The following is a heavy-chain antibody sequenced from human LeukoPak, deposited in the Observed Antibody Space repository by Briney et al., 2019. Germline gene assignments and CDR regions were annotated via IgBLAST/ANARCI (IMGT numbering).Heavy chain of an antibody. V-gene: IGHV3-21*01. J-gene: IGHJ4*02. D-gene: IGHD3-22*01. CDR3: ARIGYYYDSSGYYPTDY. CDR2: ISSSSSSYI. CDR1: GFTFSSYS. Sequence: GGSLRLSCAASGFTFSSYSMNWVRQAPGKGLEWVSSISSSSSSYIYYADSVKGRFTISRDNAKNSLYLQMNSLRAEDTAVYYCARIGYYYDSSGYYPTDYWGQGTLVTVSS.